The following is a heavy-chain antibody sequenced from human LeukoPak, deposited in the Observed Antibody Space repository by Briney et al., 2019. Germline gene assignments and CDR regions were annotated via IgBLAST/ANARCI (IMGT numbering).Heavy chain of an antibody. CDR3: AKAKRYDSSGIDFFFDY. D-gene: IGHD3-22*01. CDR1: GFTFDDYG. Sequence: GGSLRLSCAASGFTFDDYGMSWVRQAPGKGLEWVSGINWNGGSTGYADSVKGRFTISRDNAKNSLYLQMNSLRAEDTAVYYCAKAKRYDSSGIDFFFDYWGQGTLVTVSS. J-gene: IGHJ4*02. CDR2: INWNGGST. V-gene: IGHV3-20*04.